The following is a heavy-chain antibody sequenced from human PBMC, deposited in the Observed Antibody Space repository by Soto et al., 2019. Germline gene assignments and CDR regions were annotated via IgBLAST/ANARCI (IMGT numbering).Heavy chain of an antibody. Sequence: GGSLRLSCAASGFTFSSYWMHWVHQAPGKGLVWVSRINSDGSSTSYADSVKGRFTISRDNAKNTLYLQMNSLRAEDTAVYYCARDRPYRYCSSTSCAVYYYYYYMDVWGKGTTVTVSS. CDR3: ARDRPYRYCSSTSCAVYYYYYYMDV. J-gene: IGHJ6*03. V-gene: IGHV3-74*01. CDR2: INSDGSST. D-gene: IGHD2-2*01. CDR1: GFTFSSYW.